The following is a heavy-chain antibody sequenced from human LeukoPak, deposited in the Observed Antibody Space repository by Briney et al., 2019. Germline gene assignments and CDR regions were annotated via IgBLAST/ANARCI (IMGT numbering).Heavy chain of an antibody. V-gene: IGHV3-23*01. D-gene: IGHD3-22*01. CDR2: ISGSGGST. CDR3: AKDYLDYYDSSGYYEFDY. Sequence: GGSLRLSCAASGFTFSSYAMSWVRQAPGKGLEWVSAISGSGGSTYYADSVKGRFTISRDNSKNTLYLQMNSLRAEDTAVYYCAKDYLDYYDSSGYYEFDYWGQGALVTVSS. J-gene: IGHJ4*02. CDR1: GFTFSSYA.